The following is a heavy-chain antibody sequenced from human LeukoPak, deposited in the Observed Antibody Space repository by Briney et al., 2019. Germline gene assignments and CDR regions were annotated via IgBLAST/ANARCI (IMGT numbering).Heavy chain of an antibody. D-gene: IGHD2-21*02. CDR3: VRDRVVVTATFDC. Sequence: GGSLRLSCAASGFTFSSYSMNWVRQAPGKGLEYVSGIPSNGGTTYYADSVKGRFTISRDNSKNTLYLQMSSLRAEDTAVYFCVRDRVVVTATFDCWGQGTLVTVSS. CDR2: IPSNGGTT. CDR1: GFTFSSYS. J-gene: IGHJ4*02. V-gene: IGHV3-64D*06.